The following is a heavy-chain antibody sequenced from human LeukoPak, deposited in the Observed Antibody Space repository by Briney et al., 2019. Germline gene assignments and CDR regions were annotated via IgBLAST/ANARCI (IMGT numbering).Heavy chain of an antibody. CDR1: GGSISSSSYY. V-gene: IGHV4-39*07. J-gene: IGHJ6*02. CDR2: IYYSGST. D-gene: IGHD2-15*01. CDR3: ARETIGYCSGGSCYSSTTGMDV. Sequence: SETLSLTCTVSGGSISSSSYYWGWIRQPPGKGLEWIGSIYYSGSTYYNPSLKSRVTISVDTSKNQFSLKLSSVTAADTAVYYCARETIGYCSGGSCYSSTTGMDVWGQGTTVTVSS.